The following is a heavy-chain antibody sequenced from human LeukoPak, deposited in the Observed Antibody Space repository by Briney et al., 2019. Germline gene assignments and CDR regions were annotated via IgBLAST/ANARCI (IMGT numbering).Heavy chain of an antibody. J-gene: IGHJ4*02. V-gene: IGHV3-9*01. CDR3: ARVYSSSSPFDY. CDR1: GFTFDDYA. Sequence: GGSLRLSCAASGFTFDDYAMHWVRQAPGKGLEWVSGISWNSGSIGYADSVKGRFTISRDNAKNSLYLQMNSLRAEDTAVYYCARVYSSSSPFDYWGQGTLVTVSS. CDR2: ISWNSGSI. D-gene: IGHD6-6*01.